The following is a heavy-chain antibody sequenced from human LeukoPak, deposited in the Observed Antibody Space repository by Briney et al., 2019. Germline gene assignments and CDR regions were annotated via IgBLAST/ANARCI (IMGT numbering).Heavy chain of an antibody. J-gene: IGHJ4*02. CDR1: AASVSNFR. Sequence: SHTLSLTCTFSAASVSNFRCGCIRHPPRNRLGWIVSTPYGGKSASTDYTPSLRSRVTMSLDTSQNHFCLKLTSVTAPDTAVYYCARHDTIREYYYALGYWGRRTPVTVSS. CDR2: TPYGGKSAST. D-gene: IGHD2/OR15-2a*01. V-gene: IGHV4-59*08. CDR3: ARHDTIREYYYALGY.